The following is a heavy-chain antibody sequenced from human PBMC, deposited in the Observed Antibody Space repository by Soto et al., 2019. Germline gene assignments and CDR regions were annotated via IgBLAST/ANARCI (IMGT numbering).Heavy chain of an antibody. CDR1: GASITSHSW. D-gene: IGHD4-17*01. V-gene: IGHV4-4*02. J-gene: IGHJ4*02. CDR2: VYHTGST. Sequence: QVQLQESGPGLVKPSGSLSLTCAVSGASITSHSWWSWVRQPPGKGLEWIGEVYHTGSTNYNSSLESRVTISVDKSKNQFSLTLNSVTAADTAVYFCARIWPDGNLPPYYFDSWGRGTLVTVSS. CDR3: ARIWPDGNLPPYYFDS.